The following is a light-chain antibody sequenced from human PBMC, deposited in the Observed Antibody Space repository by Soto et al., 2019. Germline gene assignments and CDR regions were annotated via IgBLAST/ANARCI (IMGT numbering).Light chain of an antibody. J-gene: IGLJ1*01. CDR1: SSDVGGYNY. V-gene: IGLV2-14*01. CDR2: DVT. CDR3: CSYTTSNTRQIV. Sequence: QSELTNPASVSSAPVHSRTIFCNGTSSDVGGYNYVSWYQQQPGKAPKFMIYDVTNRPSGVSNRFSGSKSGNTASLTISGLQAEDEADYYCCSYTTSNTRQIVFGTGTKVTVL.